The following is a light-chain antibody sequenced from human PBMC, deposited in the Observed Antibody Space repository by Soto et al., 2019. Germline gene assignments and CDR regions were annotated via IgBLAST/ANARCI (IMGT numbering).Light chain of an antibody. CDR3: QQYDSYSPYT. J-gene: IGKJ2*01. CDR1: QTISSS. CDR2: KAS. Sequence: DIQMTQFPPTLSASIGDRVTITCRASQTISSSLAWYQQKPGKATKLLINKASTLETGVPSRFSGSGSGTEFTLTISSLQPDDFATYYCQQYDSYSPYTFGQGTRLEIK. V-gene: IGKV1-5*03.